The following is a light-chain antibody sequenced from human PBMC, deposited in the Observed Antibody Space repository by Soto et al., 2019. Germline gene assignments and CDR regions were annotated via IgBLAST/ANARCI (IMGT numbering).Light chain of an antibody. CDR2: DVS. CDR1: SSDVGGYNY. CDR3: SSYTSGSTWV. V-gene: IGLV2-14*01. Sequence: QSALTQPASVSGSPGQSITISCTGTSSDVGGYNYVSWYQQHPGKAPKLMIYDVSNRPSGVSNRFSGSKSGNTASLTISGLQAEDEEDYYCSSYTSGSTWVFGGGTKLTVL. J-gene: IGLJ3*02.